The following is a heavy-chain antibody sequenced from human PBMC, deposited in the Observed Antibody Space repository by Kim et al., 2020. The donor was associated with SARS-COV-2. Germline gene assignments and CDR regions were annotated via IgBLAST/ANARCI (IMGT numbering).Heavy chain of an antibody. D-gene: IGHD5-12*01. CDR3: ATDGGMYPGYHHDAFDI. CDR2: FDPDDGVT. CDR1: GYTLTKAS. Sequence: ASVKVSCKVSGYTLTKASIHWVRQAPGRGLEWMGGFDPDDGVTNYAQQFQGRVILTEDTSTDTAHMELSSLTSEYTAVYYCATDGGMYPGYHHDAFDIWGQGTMVTVSS. J-gene: IGHJ3*02. V-gene: IGHV1-24*01.